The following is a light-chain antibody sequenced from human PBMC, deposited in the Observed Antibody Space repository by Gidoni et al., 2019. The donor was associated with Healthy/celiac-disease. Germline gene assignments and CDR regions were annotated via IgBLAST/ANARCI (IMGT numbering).Light chain of an antibody. CDR2: QAS. CDR3: QHYNSYSLT. J-gene: IGKJ4*01. CDR1: QSISSR. V-gene: IGKV1-5*03. Sequence: DIQMTQSPSTLSASVGERVTITCRASQSISSRLDGYQQKPGKAPKLLIYQASSVESVVASSFSGSGSGTEFTLSIISLQPVDFATYYCQHYNSYSLTFGGWTKVEIK.